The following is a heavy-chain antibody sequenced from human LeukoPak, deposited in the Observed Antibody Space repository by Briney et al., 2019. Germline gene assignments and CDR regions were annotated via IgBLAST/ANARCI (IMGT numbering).Heavy chain of an antibody. Sequence: ASVKVSCKASGGTFSSYAISWVRQAPGQGLEWMGGIIPIFGTANYAQKFQGRVTITADESTSTAYMELSSLRSEDTAVYYCARGVEEMATISLDYWGQGTLVTVSS. CDR2: IIPIFGTA. CDR3: ARGVEEMATISLDY. V-gene: IGHV1-69*13. J-gene: IGHJ4*02. D-gene: IGHD5-24*01. CDR1: GGTFSSYA.